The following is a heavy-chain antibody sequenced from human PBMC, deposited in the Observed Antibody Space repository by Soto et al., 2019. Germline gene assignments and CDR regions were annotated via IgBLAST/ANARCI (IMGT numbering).Heavy chain of an antibody. V-gene: IGHV2-5*01. J-gene: IGHJ4*02. CDR1: GFSLTSTAVG. CDR3: ANGSGWVSDY. Sequence: QITLKESGPTLVKPTQTLTLTCTFSGFSLTSTAVGLNWIRQPPGNALEWLALIYWNDDNQYNPSLKSRLTITQDPSKTPVVLTMTNTDPEDTATYYCANGSGWVSDYWGQGTLVTVSP. CDR2: IYWNDDN. D-gene: IGHD6-19*01.